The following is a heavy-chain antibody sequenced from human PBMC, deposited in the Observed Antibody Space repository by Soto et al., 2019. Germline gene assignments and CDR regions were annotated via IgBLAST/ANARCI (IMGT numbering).Heavy chain of an antibody. V-gene: IGHV4-34*01. CDR2: INHSGST. J-gene: IGHJ4*02. CDR3: ARGPSKHFAY. Sequence: SETLSLTCAVYGGSFSGYYWSWIRQPPGKGLEWIGEINHSGSTNYNPSLKSRVTISVDTSKNQFSLKLSSVTAADTAVYYCARGPSKHFAYWGQGTLVTVSS. CDR1: GGSFSGYY.